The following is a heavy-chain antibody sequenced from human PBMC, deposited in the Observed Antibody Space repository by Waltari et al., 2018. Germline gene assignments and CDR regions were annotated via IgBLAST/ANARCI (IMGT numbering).Heavy chain of an antibody. CDR3: ARAITMVQGVIAFQH. D-gene: IGHD3-10*01. Sequence: QVQLVQSGAEVKKPGSSVKVSCKASGGTFSSYAISWVRQAPGQGLEWMGGIIPILGIANYAQKFQGRVTITADESTSTAYMELSSLRSEDTAVYYCARAITMVQGVIAFQHWGHGTLVTVSS. J-gene: IGHJ1*01. V-gene: IGHV1-69*04. CDR1: GGTFSSYA. CDR2: IIPILGIA.